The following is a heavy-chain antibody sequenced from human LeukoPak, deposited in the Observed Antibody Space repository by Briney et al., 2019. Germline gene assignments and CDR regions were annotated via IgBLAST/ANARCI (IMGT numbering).Heavy chain of an antibody. J-gene: IGHJ2*01. CDR2: TYYRSKWYN. Sequence: SQTLSLTCAISGDSVSSNTASWNWIRQSPSRGLEWLGRTYYRSKWYNDYAVSVKSRITINPDTSKNQFSLQLNSTTPEDTAVYYCARGANSNWYFDLWGRGTLVTVSS. CDR1: GDSVSSNTAS. V-gene: IGHV6-1*01. CDR3: ARGANSNWYFDL. D-gene: IGHD1-1*01.